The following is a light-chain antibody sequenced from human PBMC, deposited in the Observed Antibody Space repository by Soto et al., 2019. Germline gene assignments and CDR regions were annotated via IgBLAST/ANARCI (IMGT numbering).Light chain of an antibody. CDR2: GVS. CDR3: CSFTSINTYV. J-gene: IGLJ1*01. V-gene: IGLV2-23*02. CDR1: FSDIGRYEF. Sequence: LTQPASVSGSPGQSITISCAGTFSDIGRYEFVSWYQQHPGKAPKVLIYGVSKRPSGVSNRFSGSKSGNTASLTISGLQAEDESDYYCCSFTSINTYVFGTGTKVTVL.